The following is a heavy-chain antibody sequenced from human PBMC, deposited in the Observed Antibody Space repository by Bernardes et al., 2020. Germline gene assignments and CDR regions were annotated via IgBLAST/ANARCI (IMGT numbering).Heavy chain of an antibody. D-gene: IGHD1-26*01. CDR3: ARRVGAAPGTGYYFDF. Sequence: SETLSLTCAVYGGSISGYYVSWIRQSPGKGLEWIGEINGSGGSNYNPSLKSRVTMSEDTFRNQFSLKLTSPTAADTAVYYCARRVGAAPGTGYYFDFWGQGTLVIVSS. CDR1: GGSISGYY. V-gene: IGHV4-34*01. J-gene: IGHJ4*02. CDR2: INGSGGS.